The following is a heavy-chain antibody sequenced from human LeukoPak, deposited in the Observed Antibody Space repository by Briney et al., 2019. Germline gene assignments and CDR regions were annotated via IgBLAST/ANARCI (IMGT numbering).Heavy chain of an antibody. D-gene: IGHD6-19*01. CDR2: INAGNGNT. J-gene: IGHJ4*02. CDR3: ARASGLAVAGTGY. V-gene: IGHV1-3*01. CDR1: GYTFTTYT. Sequence: ASVKVSCKASGYTFTTYTLHWVRQAHGQRLEWMGWINAGNGNTKYSQKFQGRITLTRDTSASTAYMELSSLRSEDTAVYYCARASGLAVAGTGYWGQGTLVTVSS.